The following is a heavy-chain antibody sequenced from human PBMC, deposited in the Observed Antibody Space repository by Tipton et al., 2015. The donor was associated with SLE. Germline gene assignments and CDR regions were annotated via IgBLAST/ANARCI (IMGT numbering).Heavy chain of an antibody. Sequence: QLVQSGAEVKKPGASVKVSCKASGYTFTSYDINWVRQATGQGLEWMGWMNPNSGNTGYAQKFQGRVTMTRNTSISTAYMELSSLRSEDTAVYYCARVGSSSWYGRGWFDPWGQGTLVTVSS. CDR2: MNPNSGNT. CDR1: GYTFTSYD. V-gene: IGHV1-8*01. J-gene: IGHJ5*02. D-gene: IGHD6-13*01. CDR3: ARVGSSSWYGRGWFDP.